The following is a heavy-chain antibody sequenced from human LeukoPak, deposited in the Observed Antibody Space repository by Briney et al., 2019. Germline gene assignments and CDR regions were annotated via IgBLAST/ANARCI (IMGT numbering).Heavy chain of an antibody. V-gene: IGHV4-34*01. CDR2: INHSGST. CDR1: GGSFSGYY. D-gene: IGHD1-26*01. CDR3: ASLTHSGLYYYYMDV. J-gene: IGHJ6*03. Sequence: PSETLSLTCAVYGGSFSGYYWSWIRQPPGKGLEWIGEINHSGSTNYNPSLKSRVTISVDTSKNQFSLKLSSVTAADTAVYYCASLTHSGLYYYYMDVWGKGTTVTISS.